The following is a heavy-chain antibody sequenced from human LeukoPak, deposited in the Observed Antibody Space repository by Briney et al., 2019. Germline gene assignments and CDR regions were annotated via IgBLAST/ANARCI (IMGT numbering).Heavy chain of an antibody. CDR1: EFTFSTYS. J-gene: IGHJ6*02. V-gene: IGHV3-48*04. D-gene: IGHD3-16*01. CDR3: ARVFGWGVGYGMDV. Sequence: GGSLRLSRAASEFTFSTYSMNWVRQAPGKGLEWVSYISSSVSMIYYADSVKGRFTISRDNAKNSLFLQMNSLRVEDTAIYYCARVFGWGVGYGMDVWGQGTTVIVSS. CDR2: ISSSVSMI.